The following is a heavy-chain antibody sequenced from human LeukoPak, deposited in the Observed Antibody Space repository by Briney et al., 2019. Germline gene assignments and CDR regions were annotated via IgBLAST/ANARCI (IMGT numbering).Heavy chain of an antibody. CDR2: IYYSGST. J-gene: IGHJ5*02. CDR3: AREFRRDWFDP. CDR1: GGSISSGGYY. Sequence: SETLSLTCTVSGGSISSGGYYWSWIRQHPGKGLEWIGYIYYSGSTYYNPSLKSRVTISVDTSKNQFSLELSSVTAADTAVYYCAREFRRDWFDPWGQGTLVTVSS. V-gene: IGHV4-31*03.